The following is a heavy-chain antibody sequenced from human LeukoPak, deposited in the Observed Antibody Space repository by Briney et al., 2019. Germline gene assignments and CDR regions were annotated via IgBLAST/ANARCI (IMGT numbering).Heavy chain of an antibody. CDR2: IYYSGST. D-gene: IGHD2-15*01. CDR3: ARHSRRGFKVAATGMDV. V-gene: IGHV4-59*08. J-gene: IGHJ6*04. Sequence: SETLSLTCTVSGGSISSYYWSWIRQPPGKGLEWIGYIYYSGSTNYSPSLKSRVTISVDASKNQFSLKLSSVTAADTAVYYCARHSRRGFKVAATGMDVWGKGTTVTISS. CDR1: GGSISSYY.